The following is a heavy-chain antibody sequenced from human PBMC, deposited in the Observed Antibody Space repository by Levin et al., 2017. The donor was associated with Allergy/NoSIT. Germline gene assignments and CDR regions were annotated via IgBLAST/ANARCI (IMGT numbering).Heavy chain of an antibody. CDR3: AKGGIGQPGQLDY. D-gene: IGHD6-13*01. Sequence: GESLKISCAASGFTFSSYAMTWVRRAPGKGLEWVSSIARSGGDTYYAGSVKGRFTISRDNSRNTLYLQMNSLTAEDTAVYYCAKGGIGQPGQLDYWGQETLVTVSS. CDR2: IARSGGDT. J-gene: IGHJ4*02. CDR1: GFTFSSYA. V-gene: IGHV3-23*01.